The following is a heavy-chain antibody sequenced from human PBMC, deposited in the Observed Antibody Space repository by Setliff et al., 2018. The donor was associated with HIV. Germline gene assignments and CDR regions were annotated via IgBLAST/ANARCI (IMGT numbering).Heavy chain of an antibody. CDR1: GDSISSYY. CDR2: IYYGST. Sequence: SETLSLTCTVSGDSISSYYWNWIRQPPGKALEWIGYIYYGSTHYNPSFEGRVTISVDTSKNQFSLKLRSVTAADTAMYYCARRRCSGWSAWGQGTLVTVS. V-gene: IGHV4-59*08. J-gene: IGHJ5*02. D-gene: IGHD6-19*01. CDR3: ARRRCSGWSA.